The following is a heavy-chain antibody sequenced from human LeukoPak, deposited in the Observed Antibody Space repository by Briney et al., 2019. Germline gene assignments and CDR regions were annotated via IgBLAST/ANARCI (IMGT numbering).Heavy chain of an antibody. Sequence: ASVKVSCKASGYTFTSYYTHWVRQAPGQGLEWMGIINPSGGSTSYAQKFQGRVTMTRDMSTSTVYMELSSLRSEDTAVYYCARASRGGTIQLWLLGYWGQGTLVTVSS. V-gene: IGHV1-46*01. D-gene: IGHD5-18*01. CDR2: INPSGGST. CDR1: GYTFTSYY. CDR3: ARASRGGTIQLWLLGY. J-gene: IGHJ4*02.